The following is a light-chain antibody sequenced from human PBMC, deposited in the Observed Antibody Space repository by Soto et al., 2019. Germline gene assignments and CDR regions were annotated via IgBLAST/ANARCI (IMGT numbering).Light chain of an antibody. J-gene: IGKJ1*01. CDR2: GAS. CDR1: QSVSSNY. V-gene: IGKV3-20*01. CDR3: QHYGSSPWT. Sequence: EIVLTQSPGTLSLSPGERATLSCSASQSVSSNYSAWYQQKPGQAPRPLIYGASSRATGIPDRFSGSGAGPAFTLTISRLESEDVAVYYCQHYGSSPWTFVPGTKVEIK.